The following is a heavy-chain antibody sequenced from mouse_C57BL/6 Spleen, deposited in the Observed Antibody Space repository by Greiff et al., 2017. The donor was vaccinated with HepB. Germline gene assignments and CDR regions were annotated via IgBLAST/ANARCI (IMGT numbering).Heavy chain of an antibody. J-gene: IGHJ3*01. Sequence: EVMLVESGGGLVKPGGSLKLSCAASGFTFSDYGMHWVPQAPEKGLEWVAYISSGSSTIYYADTVKGRFTISRDNAKNTLFLQRTSLRSEDTAMYYCARMRFAYWGQGTLVTVSA. CDR1: GFTFSDYG. CDR2: ISSGSSTI. V-gene: IGHV5-17*01. CDR3: ARMRFAY.